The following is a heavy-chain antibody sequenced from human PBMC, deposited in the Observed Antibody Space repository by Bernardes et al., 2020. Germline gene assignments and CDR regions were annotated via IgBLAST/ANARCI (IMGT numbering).Heavy chain of an antibody. CDR1: GGSFSGYY. J-gene: IGHJ5*02. V-gene: IGHV4-34*01. CDR3: ARGKTTVTTPRLVPIWFDP. CDR2: INHSGST. D-gene: IGHD4-17*01. Sequence: SETLSLTCAVYGGSFSGYYWSWIRQPPGKGLEWIGEINHSGSTNYNPSLKSRVTISVDTSKNQFSLKLSSVTAADTAVYYCARGKTTVTTPRLVPIWFDPWGQGTLVTVSS.